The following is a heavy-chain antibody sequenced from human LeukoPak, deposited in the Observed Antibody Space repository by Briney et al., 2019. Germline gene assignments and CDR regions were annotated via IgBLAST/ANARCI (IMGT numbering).Heavy chain of an antibody. V-gene: IGHV3-48*03. Sequence: GGSLRLSCAASGFTFSSYEMNWVRQAPGKGLEWVSYISSSGSTIYYADSVKGRFTISGDNAKNSLYLQINSLRAEDTAVYYCARTSAAGMLDYWGQGTLVTVSS. CDR3: ARTSAAGMLDY. CDR2: ISSSGSTI. J-gene: IGHJ4*02. D-gene: IGHD6-13*01. CDR1: GFTFSSYE.